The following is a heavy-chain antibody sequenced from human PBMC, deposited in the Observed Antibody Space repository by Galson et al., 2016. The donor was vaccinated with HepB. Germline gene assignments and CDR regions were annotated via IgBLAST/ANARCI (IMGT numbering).Heavy chain of an antibody. Sequence: SLRLSCAASGFTFSSYWITWVRQAPGKGLEWVANIKQDGSEKYYVDSVKGRFTISRDNAKNSLYLQMTSLRAEDTAVYYCARAWIHLYDLDYWGQGTLVTVSS. D-gene: IGHD5-18*01. J-gene: IGHJ4*02. CDR3: ARAWIHLYDLDY. CDR2: IKQDGSEK. CDR1: GFTFSSYW. V-gene: IGHV3-7*02.